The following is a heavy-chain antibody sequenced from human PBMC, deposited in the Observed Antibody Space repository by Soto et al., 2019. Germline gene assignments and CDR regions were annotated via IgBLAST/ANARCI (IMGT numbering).Heavy chain of an antibody. J-gene: IGHJ4*02. V-gene: IGHV3-48*03. Sequence: EVKLVESGGGLVQPGGSLRISCAASGFTFRSYDMNWVRQAPGKGLEWVSYISSRATGIFYADSVKGRFTISRDDANNSLYLKMHSLRGEDTAVYYCARHRAFDGYDGGYFFDLWGQGTVVTVSS. CDR2: ISSRATGI. D-gene: IGHD5-12*01. CDR3: ARHRAFDGYDGGYFFDL. CDR1: GFTFRSYD.